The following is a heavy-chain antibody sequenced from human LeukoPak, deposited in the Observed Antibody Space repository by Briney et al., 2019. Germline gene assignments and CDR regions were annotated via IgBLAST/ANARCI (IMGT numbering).Heavy chain of an antibody. CDR1: GGSISSYY. V-gene: IGHV4-4*07. D-gene: IGHD4-11*01. CDR3: ARDSYSNYSYYYYYMDV. CDR2: IYTSGST. J-gene: IGHJ6*03. Sequence: SETLSLTCTVSGGSISSYYRSWIRQPAGKGLEWIGRIYTSGSTNYNPSLKSRVTMSVDTSKNQFSLKLSSVTAADTAVYYCARDSYSNYSYYYYYMDVWGKGTTVTVSS.